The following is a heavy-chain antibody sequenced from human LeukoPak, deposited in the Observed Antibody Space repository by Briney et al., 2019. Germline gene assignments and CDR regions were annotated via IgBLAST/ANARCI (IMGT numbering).Heavy chain of an antibody. D-gene: IGHD3-10*01. CDR2: INPSGGST. J-gene: IGHJ5*02. V-gene: IGHV1-46*01. CDR3: ARGGFGELVPSPLDP. CDR1: GYTFTSYY. Sequence: GASVKVSCEASGYTFTSYYMHWVRQAPGQGLEWMGIINPSGGSTSYAQKFQGRVTMTRDTSTSTVYMELSSLRSEDTAVYYCARGGFGELVPSPLDPWGQGTLVTVSS.